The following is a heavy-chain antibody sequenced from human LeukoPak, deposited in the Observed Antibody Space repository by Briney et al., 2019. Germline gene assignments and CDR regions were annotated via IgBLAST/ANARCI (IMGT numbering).Heavy chain of an antibody. CDR1: GFTFSSYA. J-gene: IGHJ4*02. CDR2: ISYDGSNK. Sequence: PGGSLRLSCAAAGFTFSSYAMHWVRQAPGKGLEWVAVISYDGSNKYYADSVKGRFTISRDNSKNALYLQMNRLRAGDTAVYYCARDRESTTIFDYWGQGTLVTVSS. D-gene: IGHD5/OR15-5a*01. CDR3: ARDRESTTIFDY. V-gene: IGHV3-30*04.